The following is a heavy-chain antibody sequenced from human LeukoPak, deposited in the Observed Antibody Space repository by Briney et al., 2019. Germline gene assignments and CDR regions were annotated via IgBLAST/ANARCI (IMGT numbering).Heavy chain of an antibody. Sequence: ASVKVSCKASGYTFISYGISWVRQAPGQGLEWMGWISAYNGNTNYAQKLQDRVTMTTDTSTSTAYMELRSLRSDDTAVYYCAIAYGSGSYPHHFDYWGQGTLVTVSS. CDR2: ISAYNGNT. V-gene: IGHV1-18*01. CDR3: AIAYGSGSYPHHFDY. D-gene: IGHD3-10*01. J-gene: IGHJ4*02. CDR1: GYTFISYG.